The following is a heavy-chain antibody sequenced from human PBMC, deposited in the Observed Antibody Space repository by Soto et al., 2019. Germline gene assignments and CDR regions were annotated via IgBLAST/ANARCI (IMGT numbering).Heavy chain of an antibody. J-gene: IGHJ4*02. Sequence: VQLVESGGGVVQPGRSLRLSCAASGFTFSDYAMHWVRQAPGKGLEWVAVVSHDGRNTHYADSVKGRLTISRDSSKNTVSLEMTSLRAEDTADYYCAKGGRQWLVTSDFNYWGQGALVTVSS. CDR3: AKGGRQWLVTSDFNY. V-gene: IGHV3-30*18. CDR2: VSHDGRNT. CDR1: GFTFSDYA. D-gene: IGHD6-19*01.